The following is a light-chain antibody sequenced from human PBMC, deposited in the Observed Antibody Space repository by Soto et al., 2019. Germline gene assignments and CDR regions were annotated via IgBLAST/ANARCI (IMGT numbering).Light chain of an antibody. V-gene: IGKV1-5*03. CDR1: QSINSW. J-gene: IGKJ1*01. Sequence: DIQMTQSPSILSASVGDRVTITCRASQSINSWLAWYQQKPGKAPKRLIYKASTLESGVPSRFSGSGSGTEFTLTISSLQPDDFATYYCQHYINFPRTFGQGTKVDIK. CDR3: QHYINFPRT. CDR2: KAS.